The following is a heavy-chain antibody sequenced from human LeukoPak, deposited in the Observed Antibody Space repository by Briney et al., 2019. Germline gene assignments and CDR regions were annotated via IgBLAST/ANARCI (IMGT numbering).Heavy chain of an antibody. V-gene: IGHV3-23*01. D-gene: IGHD6-25*01. Sequence: PGGSLRLSCAACGFTFRTYAMSWLRQAPGKGLEWVSGIRDSGDGTYYGESVKGRFTITRDNSKNTVFLQMNSLRADDTAKYYCANDKAPGSGNTPWHFWGRGTRITVS. CDR2: IRDSGDGT. CDR1: GFTFRTYA. J-gene: IGHJ4*02. CDR3: ANDKAPGSGNTPWHF.